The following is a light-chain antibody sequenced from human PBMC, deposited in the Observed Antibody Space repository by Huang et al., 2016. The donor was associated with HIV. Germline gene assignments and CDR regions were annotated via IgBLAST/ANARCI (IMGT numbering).Light chain of an antibody. CDR3: QQYHSYPYT. V-gene: IGKV1-5*03. J-gene: IGKJ2*01. Sequence: DIQMTQSPSTLSASIGDRVTITCRASQSIRDWLAWYQQKPGRAPNVLIYQASTLESGVPSRFSGSGSGTEFTLTIGNLQPDDFATYYCQQYHSYPYTFGQGTKLEIK. CDR1: QSIRDW. CDR2: QAS.